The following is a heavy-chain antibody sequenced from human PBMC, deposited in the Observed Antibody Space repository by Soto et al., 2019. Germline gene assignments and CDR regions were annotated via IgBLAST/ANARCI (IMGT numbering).Heavy chain of an antibody. CDR1: GFTFNDYW. D-gene: IGHD5-12*01. CDR3: VAWGDKVVSND. CDR2: KKQDGSQT. Sequence: EVQLVESGGGLVQPGGSLRLSCSAAGFTFNDYWMSWVRQVPGEGLECVANKKQDGSQTLYVDSVKGRFTISRDNAKNPLYLEMNSLRADDTAVYYCVAWGDKVVSNDWGQGILVTVSS. J-gene: IGHJ1*01. V-gene: IGHV3-7*01.